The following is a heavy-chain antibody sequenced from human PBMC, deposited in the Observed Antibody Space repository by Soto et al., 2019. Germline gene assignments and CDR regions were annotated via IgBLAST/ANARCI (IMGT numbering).Heavy chain of an antibody. V-gene: IGHV4-38-2*02. Sequence: KTSETLSLTCTISGYSLSGGYYWGWIRQPPGKGLEWLGTLYHSGSPFYNPSLKGRLTIAVDTSKNQFSLTLTSVTAADTAIYFCAFRSEGYTNFDYWRQGTLVTVSS. J-gene: IGHJ4*02. CDR1: GYSLSGGYY. D-gene: IGHD6-13*01. CDR2: LYHSGSP. CDR3: AFRSEGYTNFDY.